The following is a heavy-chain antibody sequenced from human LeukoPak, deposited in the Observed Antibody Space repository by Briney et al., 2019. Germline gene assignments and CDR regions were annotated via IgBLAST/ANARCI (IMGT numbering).Heavy chain of an antibody. CDR2: IKQGGSEK. CDR1: GFTFSNIW. Sequence: GGPLRLSCAASGFTFSNIWMSWVRQAPGKVQEWVANIKQGGSEKNYVDSVEGRFTISRENAKNSLYLQMNSLRAEDTAVYYCATGGSSRMAYWGQGALVTVSS. D-gene: IGHD2-2*01. V-gene: IGHV3-7*01. CDR3: ATGGSSRMAY. J-gene: IGHJ4*02.